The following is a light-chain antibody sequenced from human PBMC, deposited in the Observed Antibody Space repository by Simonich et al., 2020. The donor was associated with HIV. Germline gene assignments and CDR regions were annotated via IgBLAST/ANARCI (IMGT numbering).Light chain of an antibody. J-gene: IGKJ1*01. Sequence: EIVMTQSPATLSVSPGERATLSCRASQSVSSNLAWYQQKPGQAPRLLLYGASTRATGIPDRFSGGGAGTEFTLTISSMQSEDFAVYYCQQYNDWPPWTFGQGTKVEIK. CDR2: GAS. CDR3: QQYNDWPPWT. V-gene: IGKV3-15*01. CDR1: QSVSSN.